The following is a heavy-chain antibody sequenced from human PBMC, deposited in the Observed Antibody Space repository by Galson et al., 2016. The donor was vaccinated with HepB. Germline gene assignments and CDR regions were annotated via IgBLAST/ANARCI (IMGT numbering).Heavy chain of an antibody. CDR2: ISVNGNAK. V-gene: IGHV3-30-3*01. Sequence: SLRLSCAGSGFTFSTSVLHWVRQTTGKGLEWVAGISVNGNAKHYPEPMKGRFTISRDNSKNTLYLQVASLKPEDTAMYFCAREGFTSGHAGGFDMWGQGTMVTASS. J-gene: IGHJ3*02. CDR1: GFTFSTSV. CDR3: AREGFTSGHAGGFDM. D-gene: IGHD6-19*01.